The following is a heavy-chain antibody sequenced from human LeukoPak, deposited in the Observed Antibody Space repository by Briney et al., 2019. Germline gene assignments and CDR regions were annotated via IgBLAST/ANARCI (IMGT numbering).Heavy chain of an antibody. J-gene: IGHJ6*03. CDR3: ARMYYYDSSGYYTGGYYYYMDV. CDR2: IYYSGST. CDR1: GGSISSSTDS. D-gene: IGHD3-22*01. V-gene: IGHV4-39*07. Sequence: KPSETLSLTCTVSGGSISSSTDSWGWIRQPPGKGLEWIGSIYYSGSTYYNPSLKSRVTISVDTSKNQFSLKLSSVTAADTAVYYCARMYYYDSSGYYTGGYYYYMDVWGQGTLVTVSS.